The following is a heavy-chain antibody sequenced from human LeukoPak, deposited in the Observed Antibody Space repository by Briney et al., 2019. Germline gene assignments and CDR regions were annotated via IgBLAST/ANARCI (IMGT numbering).Heavy chain of an antibody. CDR2: IYSGGGT. D-gene: IGHD4-17*01. J-gene: IGHJ4*02. CDR3: ARVTVTTYFDY. V-gene: IGHV3-53*01. CDR1: GFTVSSNY. Sequence: PGGSLRLSCAASGFTVSSNYMSWVRQAPGKRLEWVSVIYSGGGTYYADSVKGRFTISRDNSKNTLYLQMNSLRAEDTAVYYCARVTVTTYFDYWGQGTLVTVSS.